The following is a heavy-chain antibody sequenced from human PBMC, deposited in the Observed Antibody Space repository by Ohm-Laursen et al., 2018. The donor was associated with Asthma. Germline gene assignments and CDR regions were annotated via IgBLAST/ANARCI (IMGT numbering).Heavy chain of an antibody. J-gene: IGHJ6*02. CDR3: AKDRGGGFSVAGYYYYYFGMDV. CDR1: GFTFSSYD. D-gene: IGHD6-19*01. Sequence: SLRLSCAASGFTFSSYDMHWVRQAPGKGLYWVAVTSNDGSYKDYADSVKGRFTISRDNSKNTLYLEMDSLRAEDTAVYYCAKDRGGGFSVAGYYYYYFGMDVWGQGTTVTVSS. V-gene: IGHV3-30*18. CDR2: TSNDGSYK.